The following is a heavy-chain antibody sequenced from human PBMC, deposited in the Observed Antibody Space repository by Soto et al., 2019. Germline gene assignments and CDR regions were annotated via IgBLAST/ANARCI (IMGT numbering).Heavy chain of an antibody. V-gene: IGHV1-18*01. CDR1: GYIFVNYG. CDR2: ISPYSGNT. CDR3: AMVSKSVTPAPLDG. J-gene: IGHJ6*02. Sequence: QVQLVQSGDEVRKPGSSVKVSCKASGYIFVNYGIAWVRQAPGQGLEWMGWISPYSGNTHYASKVQGRLTMPTDTSTGTAYMDLGSLTSDDTAVYYCAMVSKSVTPAPLDGWGQGTTVTVSS. D-gene: IGHD2-8*01.